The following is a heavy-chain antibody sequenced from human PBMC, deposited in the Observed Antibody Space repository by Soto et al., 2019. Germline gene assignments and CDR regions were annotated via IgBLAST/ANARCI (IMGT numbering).Heavy chain of an antibody. CDR3: ARGQVVAAQH. CDR1: GGSISSGGYS. CDR2: IYHSGST. J-gene: IGHJ4*02. Sequence: SETLSLTCAVSGGSISSGGYSCSWIRQPPGKGLEWIGYIYHSGSTYYNPSLKSRVTISVDRPKNQFSLKLSSVTAADTAVYYCARGQVVAAQHWGQGTLVTVSS. V-gene: IGHV4-30-2*01. D-gene: IGHD2-15*01.